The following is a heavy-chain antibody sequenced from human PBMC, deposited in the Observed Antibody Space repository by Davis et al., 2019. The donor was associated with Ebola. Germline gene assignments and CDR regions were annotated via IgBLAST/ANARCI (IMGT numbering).Heavy chain of an antibody. Sequence: SETLSLTCTVPGGSISSYYWSWIRQPPGKGLEWIGYIYYSGSTNYNPSLKSRVTISVDTSKNQFSLKLSSVTAAATAVYYCARTSYYDFWKGYYAYYYGMDVWGQGTTVTVSS. CDR2: IYYSGST. V-gene: IGHV4-59*08. CDR3: ARTSYYDFWKGYYAYYYGMDV. D-gene: IGHD3-3*01. CDR1: GGSISSYY. J-gene: IGHJ6*02.